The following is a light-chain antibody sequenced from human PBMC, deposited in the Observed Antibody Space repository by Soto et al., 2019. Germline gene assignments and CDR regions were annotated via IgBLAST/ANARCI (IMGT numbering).Light chain of an antibody. CDR2: GAS. CDR1: QRISSN. Sequence: EILITQSPDTLSVSPGERATLSCRASQRISSNLAWYQQKPGQATRLIIYGASTRAKGVPARFSGSGSGTEFNLTIGSLQSEDFAFYYCQQYNNWHPITFGQGTRLEIK. V-gene: IGKV3D-15*01. CDR3: QQYNNWHPIT. J-gene: IGKJ5*01.